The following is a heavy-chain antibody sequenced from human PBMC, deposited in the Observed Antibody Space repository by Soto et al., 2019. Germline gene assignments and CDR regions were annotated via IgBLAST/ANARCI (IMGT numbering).Heavy chain of an antibody. CDR3: ATVEVYYDIFKTPRKRGSWFDP. CDR1: GYTLTELS. Sequence: ASVKVSCKVSGYTLTELSMHWVRQAPGKGLEWMGGFDPEDGETIYAQKFQGRVTMTEDTSTDTAYMELSSLRSEDTAVYYCATVEVYYDIFKTPRKRGSWFDPWGQGTLVTVSS. J-gene: IGHJ5*02. D-gene: IGHD3-9*01. V-gene: IGHV1-24*01. CDR2: FDPEDGET.